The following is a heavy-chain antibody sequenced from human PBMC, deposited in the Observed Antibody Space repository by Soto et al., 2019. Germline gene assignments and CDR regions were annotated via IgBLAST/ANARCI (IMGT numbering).Heavy chain of an antibody. Sequence: GGSLRLSCAASGFTFSSYWMHWVRQAPGKGLVWVSRINSDGSSTSYADSVKGRFTISRDNAKNTLYLQMNSLRAEDTAVYYCARDPAYYDILTGYSPDYGMDVWGQGTTVTVSS. J-gene: IGHJ6*02. D-gene: IGHD3-9*01. CDR3: ARDPAYYDILTGYSPDYGMDV. CDR2: INSDGSST. V-gene: IGHV3-74*01. CDR1: GFTFSSYW.